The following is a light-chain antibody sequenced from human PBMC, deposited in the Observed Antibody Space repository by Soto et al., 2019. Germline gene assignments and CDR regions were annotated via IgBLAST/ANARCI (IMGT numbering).Light chain of an antibody. CDR2: AAS. V-gene: IGKV1-39*01. CDR3: QQTYTSVAT. CDR1: QRVDSY. Sequence: DIPVTQSPSSLSASVGDSVTLSCQTSQRVDSYIHWYQHQSGKPPKLLIYAASTLQDGVPSRFSGGGSGTAFSLIITGLQPGDSATYYCQQTYTSVATFGQGTKV. J-gene: IGKJ1*01.